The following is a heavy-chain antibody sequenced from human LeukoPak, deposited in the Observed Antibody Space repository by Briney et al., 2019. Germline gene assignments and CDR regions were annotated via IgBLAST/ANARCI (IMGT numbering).Heavy chain of an antibody. V-gene: IGHV4-39*01. D-gene: IGHD3-3*01. CDR3: ARPQRSGHLDL. Sequence: SETLSLTCTLSGGSITRSGYYWGWIRQHPGKGLEWIGNIYYSGTTYYNPSLKSRVTISVDTSKNQFSLKLSSVTAADTAVYYCARPQRSGHLDLWGQGTLVIVSS. CDR1: GGSITRSGYY. CDR2: IYYSGTT. J-gene: IGHJ5*02.